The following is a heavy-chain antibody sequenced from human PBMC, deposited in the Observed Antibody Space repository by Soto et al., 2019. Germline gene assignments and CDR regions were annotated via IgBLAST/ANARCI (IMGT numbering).Heavy chain of an antibody. D-gene: IGHD3-10*01. CDR2: INHSGST. V-gene: IGHV4-34*01. CDR1: GGSFSGYY. CDR3: ARGHGFGELEADY. Sequence: QVQLQQWGAGLLKPSETLSLTCAVYGGSFSGYYWSWIRQPPGKGLEWIGEINHSGSTNYNPSLKRRVTIAADGSKNHYSLKLSSVTAADTAVYYCARGHGFGELEADYWGQGTLVTVSS. J-gene: IGHJ4*02.